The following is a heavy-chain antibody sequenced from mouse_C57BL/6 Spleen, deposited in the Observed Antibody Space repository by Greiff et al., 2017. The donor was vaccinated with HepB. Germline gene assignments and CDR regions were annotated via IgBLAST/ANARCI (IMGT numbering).Heavy chain of an antibody. CDR1: GYTFTSYW. Sequence: QVQLQQPGAELVKPGASVKMSCKASGYTFTSYWITWVKQRPGQGLEWIGDIYPGSGSTNYNEKFKSKATLPVDTSSSTADMQLSSLTSEDSAVYYCARSGGSSYGDYAMDYWGQGTAVTVSS. V-gene: IGHV1-55*01. D-gene: IGHD1-1*01. CDR3: ARSGGSSYGDYAMDY. CDR2: IYPGSGST. J-gene: IGHJ4*01.